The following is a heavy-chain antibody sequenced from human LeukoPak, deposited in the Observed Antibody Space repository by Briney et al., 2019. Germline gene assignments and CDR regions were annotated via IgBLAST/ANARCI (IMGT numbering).Heavy chain of an antibody. D-gene: IGHD3/OR15-3a*01. J-gene: IGHJ3*02. CDR1: GSTSTSYG. Sequence: ASVKVSCKASGSTSTSYGISWVRQAPGQGLEWMGWIIAYNGNTNYAQKLQGRVTMTTDTSTSTAYMELRSLRSDDTAVYYCARLISPDAFDIWGQGTMVTVSS. CDR3: ARLISPDAFDI. CDR2: IIAYNGNT. V-gene: IGHV1-18*01.